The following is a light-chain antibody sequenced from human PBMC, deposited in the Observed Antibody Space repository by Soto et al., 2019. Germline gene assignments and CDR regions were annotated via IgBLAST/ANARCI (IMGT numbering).Light chain of an antibody. CDR1: DIVIKS. Sequence: SYELTQPPSVSVAPGQTARITCGGNDIVIKSVHWYQQKPGQAPVLVVYDDSDRPSGIPERFSGSNSGNTATLTISRVEAGDEADYYCQVWDSSSDHWVFGGGTKLTVL. J-gene: IGLJ3*02. CDR3: QVWDSSSDHWV. V-gene: IGLV3-21*02. CDR2: DDS.